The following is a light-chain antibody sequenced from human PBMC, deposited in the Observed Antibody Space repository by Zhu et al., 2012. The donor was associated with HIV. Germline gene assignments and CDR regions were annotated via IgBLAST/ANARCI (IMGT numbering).Light chain of an antibody. CDR3: QQRSNWPLT. V-gene: IGKV3-11*01. J-gene: IGKJ4*01. CDR2: DAS. CDR1: RSVSSF. Sequence: IVLTQSPATLSXSPGERATVSCRASRSVSSFVAWYQQKPGQPPRLLIYDASKRATGIPARFSGSGSGTDFTLTISSLEPEDFALYYCQQRSNWPLTFGGGTRVEI.